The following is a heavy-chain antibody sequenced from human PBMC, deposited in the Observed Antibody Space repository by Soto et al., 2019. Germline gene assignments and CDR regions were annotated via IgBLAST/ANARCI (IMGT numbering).Heavy chain of an antibody. CDR3: ARGEGYCSGGGCYRWFDP. V-gene: IGHV1-3*01. CDR2: INAGSGNT. CDR1: GYTFTKYT. D-gene: IGHD2-15*01. Sequence: QVQLVQSGAEVKKPGASVKVSCKTSGYTFTKYTIHWVRQAPGQRLEWMGRINAGSGNTEYSQRLQGRVTIVRDTSATTVYMELSSLRSEDTVVYYCARGEGYCSGGGCYRWFDPWGQGTLVTVSS. J-gene: IGHJ5*02.